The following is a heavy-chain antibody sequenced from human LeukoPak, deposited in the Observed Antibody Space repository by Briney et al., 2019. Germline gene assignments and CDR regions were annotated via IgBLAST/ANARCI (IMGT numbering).Heavy chain of an antibody. J-gene: IGHJ4*02. CDR3: ARSRDSSGYRPDY. Sequence: ASVKVSCKASGYTFTGYYTHWVRQAPGQGLEWIGWINPNSGGTNYAQKFQGRVTMTRDTSISTAYMELSRLRSDDTAVYYCARSRDSSGYRPDYWGQGTLVTVSS. CDR2: INPNSGGT. CDR1: GYTFTGYY. D-gene: IGHD3-22*01. V-gene: IGHV1-2*02.